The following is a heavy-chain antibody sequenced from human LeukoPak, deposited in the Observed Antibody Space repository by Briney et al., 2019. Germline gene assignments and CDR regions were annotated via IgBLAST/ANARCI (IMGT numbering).Heavy chain of an antibody. Sequence: PSETLSLTCTVSGGSISSGSYYWSWIRQPAGKGLDWIGRIYTTGSTNYNPSLKSRVTISVDTSKNQFSLKLSSVTAADTAVYYCARRGADPAIFDYWGQGTLVTVSS. V-gene: IGHV4-61*02. J-gene: IGHJ4*02. CDR1: GGSISSGSYY. D-gene: IGHD3-10*01. CDR3: ARRGADPAIFDY. CDR2: IYTTGST.